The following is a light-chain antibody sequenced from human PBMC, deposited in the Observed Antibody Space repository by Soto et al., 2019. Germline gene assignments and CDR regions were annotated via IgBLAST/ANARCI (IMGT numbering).Light chain of an antibody. V-gene: IGLV1-40*01. J-gene: IGLJ1*01. CDR3: QSYDSSLSGAYV. Sequence: QSALTQPPSVSGAPGQRVTISCTGSSSNIGAHFDVHWYQHLPGTAPKLLIFGNSIRPSGVPDRFSGSKSGTSASLAITGLQAEDEADYYCQSYDSSLSGAYVFGTGTKLTVL. CDR1: SSNIGAHFD. CDR2: GNS.